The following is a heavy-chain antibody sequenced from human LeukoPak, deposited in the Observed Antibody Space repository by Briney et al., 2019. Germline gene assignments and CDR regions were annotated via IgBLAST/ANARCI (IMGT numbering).Heavy chain of an antibody. V-gene: IGHV1-69*01. Sequence: VASVKVSCKASGGTFSSYAISWVRQAPGQGLEWMGGIIPIFGTANYAQKFQGRVTITADESTSTAYMELSSLRSEDTAVYYCAREKFAGFSMFDFWGQGTLVTVSS. CDR3: AREKFAGFSMFDF. J-gene: IGHJ4*02. CDR1: GGTFSSYA. CDR2: IIPIFGTA.